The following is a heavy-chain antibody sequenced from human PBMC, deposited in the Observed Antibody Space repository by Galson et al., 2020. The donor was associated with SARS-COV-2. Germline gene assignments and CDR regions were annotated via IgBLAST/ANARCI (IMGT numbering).Heavy chain of an antibody. D-gene: IGHD2-15*01. CDR1: GGTFSSYA. J-gene: IGHJ6*02. CDR2: IIPIFGTA. Sequence: SVKVSCKASGGTFSSYAISWVRQAPGQGLEWMGGIIPIFGTANYAQKFQGRVTITADESTSTAYMELSSLRSEDTAVYYCASGIVVVVAATGPYYYYGMDVWGQGTTVTVSS. V-gene: IGHV1-69*13. CDR3: ASGIVVVVAATGPYYYYGMDV.